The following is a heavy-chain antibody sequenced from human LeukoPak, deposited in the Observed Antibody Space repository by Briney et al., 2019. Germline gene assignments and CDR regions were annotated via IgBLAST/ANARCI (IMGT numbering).Heavy chain of an antibody. Sequence: AESLKISCKASGYSFTSYWIGWVRQMPAKGLEWMAIIYPGDSKTRYSPSFQGQVTISADKSTTTAYLQWSSLKASDAAVYYCARYGSGTTSAIDYWGQGTLVTVSS. CDR3: ARYGSGTTSAIDY. J-gene: IGHJ4*02. D-gene: IGHD1-7*01. CDR1: GYSFTSYW. CDR2: IYPGDSKT. V-gene: IGHV5-51*01.